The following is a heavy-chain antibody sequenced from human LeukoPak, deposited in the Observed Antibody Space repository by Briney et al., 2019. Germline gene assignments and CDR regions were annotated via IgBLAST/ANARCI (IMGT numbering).Heavy chain of an antibody. D-gene: IGHD3-9*01. J-gene: IGHJ4*02. V-gene: IGHV3-23*01. Sequence: GGSLRLSCAASGFIFRSYAMSWVRQAPGKGLEWVSGIRGRGGSTYYADSVKGRFTISRDNSKNTLYLQMNSLRAEDTAFYYCAKPAYDDEGRYFDWPLDYWGQGTLVTVSS. CDR2: IRGRGGST. CDR3: AKPAYDDEGRYFDWPLDY. CDR1: GFIFRSYA.